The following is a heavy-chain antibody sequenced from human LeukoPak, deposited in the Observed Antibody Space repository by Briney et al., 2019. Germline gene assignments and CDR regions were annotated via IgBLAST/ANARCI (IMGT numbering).Heavy chain of an antibody. CDR3: ARGARPLHYYDSSGYYWGTERHYYFDY. CDR2: IHSTGSI. V-gene: IGHV4-59*12. D-gene: IGHD3-22*01. J-gene: IGHJ4*02. Sequence: SETLSLTCTVSGGSISSYYWSWIRQPPGKGLEWIGYIHSTGSIDYNPSLKSRLTISVDTSRNQFSLKLRSVTAADTAVYYCARGARPLHYYDSSGYYWGTERHYYFDYWGQGTLVTVSS. CDR1: GGSISSYY.